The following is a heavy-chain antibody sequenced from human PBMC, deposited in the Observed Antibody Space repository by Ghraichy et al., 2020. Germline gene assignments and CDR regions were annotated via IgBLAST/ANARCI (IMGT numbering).Heavy chain of an antibody. CDR3: ARAVIADDTGSFFDY. V-gene: IGHV1-18*01. Sequence: ASVKVSCKASGHTFSNYGIIWVRQAPGQGLEWMGWIRGYSGNTNYAQNLQGRVTMTTDTSTNTAYMELRSLRSDDTAVYYCARAVIADDTGSFFDYWGQGTLVTVSS. CDR1: GHTFSNYG. D-gene: IGHD1-26*01. CDR2: IRGYSGNT. J-gene: IGHJ4*02.